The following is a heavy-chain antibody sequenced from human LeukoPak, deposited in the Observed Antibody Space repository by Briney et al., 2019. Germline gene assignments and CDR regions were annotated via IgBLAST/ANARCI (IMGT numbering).Heavy chain of an antibody. V-gene: IGHV3-49*04. CDR1: GITFGDYA. Sequence: GRSLRLSCTASGITFGDYAMSWVRQAPGKGLEWVGFIRNLAYGGAPEYAASVRGRFTISRDKYKSIAYLQMNSLKTEDTGIYHCTSDTGSYLAYYGLDVWGQGTTVTVSS. J-gene: IGHJ6*02. CDR3: TSDTGSYLAYYGLDV. D-gene: IGHD1-26*01. CDR2: IRNLAYGGAP.